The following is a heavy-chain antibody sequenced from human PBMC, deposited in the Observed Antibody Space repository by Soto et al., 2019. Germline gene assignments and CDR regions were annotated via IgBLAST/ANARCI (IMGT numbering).Heavy chain of an antibody. Sequence: QVQLQESGPGLVKPSETLSLTCTVSGGTFSSWYWSWIRQPPGKGLEWIGYIYYSGSTNCNPSLKSRVTISVDTSKNQFSLKLSSVTAADTAVYYCARRYGSAIDYWGQGTLVTVSS. J-gene: IGHJ4*02. D-gene: IGHD1-26*01. CDR3: ARRYGSAIDY. CDR2: IYYSGST. CDR1: GGTFSSWY. V-gene: IGHV4-59*08.